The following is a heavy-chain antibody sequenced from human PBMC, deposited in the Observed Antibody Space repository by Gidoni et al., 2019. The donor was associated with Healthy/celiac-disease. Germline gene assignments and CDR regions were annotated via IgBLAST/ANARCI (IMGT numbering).Heavy chain of an antibody. D-gene: IGHD6-19*01. CDR2: IYHSWST. V-gene: IGHV4-4*02. J-gene: IGHJ4*02. CDR3: ARAPEGYSSGLYSEDSSIHFDY. Sequence: QVQLQESGPGLVKPSGTLSLTCAVSGGSIGRSNWRSWVRQPPGKGLEWIGAIYHSWSTNYNPSLKIRVTISVDKSKNQFSRKRSSLTAADTAVYYWARAPEGYSSGLYSEDSSIHFDYWGQGTLVTVSS. CDR1: GGSIGRSNW.